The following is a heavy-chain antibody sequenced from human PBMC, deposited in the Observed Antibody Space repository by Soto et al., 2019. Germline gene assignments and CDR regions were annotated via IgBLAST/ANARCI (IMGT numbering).Heavy chain of an antibody. V-gene: IGHV3-23*01. J-gene: IGHJ5*02. CDR1: GFTFSTYA. CDR3: ARRPTATAS. CDR2: ISASGGDT. Sequence: EAQMLESGGGSVQPGGSLRLSCAASGFTFSTYAVAWVRQSPGKGLEWVASISASGGDTLYADSVKGRFNISRDNSKNTLYLQMNSLRVEDTAVYYCARRPTATASWGQGTLVTVSS. D-gene: IGHD1-1*01.